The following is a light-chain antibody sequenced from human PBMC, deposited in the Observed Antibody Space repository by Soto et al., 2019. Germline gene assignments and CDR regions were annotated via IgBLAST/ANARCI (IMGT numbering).Light chain of an antibody. CDR3: QQRSNWPPLT. CDR1: QSVGSS. V-gene: IGKV3-11*01. Sequence: DILLTQSPATLSLSPGERATLSCRASQSVGSSLAWFQQKPGQAPRLLIYDASNRATGIPARFSGSGSGTDFTLTISSLEPEDFAVYYCQQRSNWPPLTFGGGTKVEIK. CDR2: DAS. J-gene: IGKJ4*01.